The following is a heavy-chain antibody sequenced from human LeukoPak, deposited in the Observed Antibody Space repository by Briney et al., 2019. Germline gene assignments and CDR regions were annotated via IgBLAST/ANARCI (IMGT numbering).Heavy chain of an antibody. CDR1: GYTFSSFW. CDR3: ARVLSADSPGFQH. V-gene: IGHV3-74*01. J-gene: IGHJ1*01. Sequence: PGGSLRLSCAASGYTFSSFWIHWVRQAPGKGLEWVARIDSDGSGTRYADSAKGRFTISRDNAKNTLYLQMNSLRAEDTAVYYCARVLSADSPGFQHWGQGTLVTVSS. CDR2: IDSDGSGT. D-gene: IGHD3-22*01.